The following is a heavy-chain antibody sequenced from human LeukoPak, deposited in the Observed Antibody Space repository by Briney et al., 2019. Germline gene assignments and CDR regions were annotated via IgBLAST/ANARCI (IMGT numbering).Heavy chain of an antibody. Sequence: SVKVSCXASGGTFSNYAINWVRQAPGQGLEWMGGITPIFGTANYLQKFQGRVTITADKSTSTAYMELSRLRSEDTAIYYCARASSDDTAMATPFAYWGQGTLVTVSS. D-gene: IGHD5-18*01. V-gene: IGHV1-69*06. CDR1: GGTFSNYA. J-gene: IGHJ4*02. CDR2: ITPIFGTA. CDR3: ARASSDDTAMATPFAY.